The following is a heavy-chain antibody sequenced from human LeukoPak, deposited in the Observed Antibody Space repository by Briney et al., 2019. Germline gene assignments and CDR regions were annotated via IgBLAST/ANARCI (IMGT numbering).Heavy chain of an antibody. V-gene: IGHV3-64D*09. J-gene: IGHJ3*02. CDR2: ISSNGGST. CDR3: ARSPVEVDGFDI. D-gene: IGHD2-2*01. Sequence: PGGSLRLSCSASGFTFSSFVMKWVRQAPGKGLEYVSVISSNGGSTYYADSVRGRFTISRDNSKNTLYLQMSSLRAEDTAVYYCARSPVEVDGFDIWGQGTMVTVSS. CDR1: GFTFSSFV.